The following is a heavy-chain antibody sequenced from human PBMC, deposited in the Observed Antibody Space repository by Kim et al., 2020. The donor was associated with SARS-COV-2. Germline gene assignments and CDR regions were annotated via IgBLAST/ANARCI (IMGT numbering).Heavy chain of an antibody. Sequence: GGSLRLSCAASGFTFSSYAMSWVRQAPGKGLEWVSAISGSGGSTYYADSVQGRFTISRDNSKNTLYLRMNSLRAEDTAVYYCAKFTGPPDIVVVVAAAPFWCDPWGQGTLVTVSS. J-gene: IGHJ5*02. CDR1: GFTFSSYA. CDR3: AKFTGPPDIVVVVAAAPFWCDP. D-gene: IGHD2-15*01. V-gene: IGHV3-23*01. CDR2: ISGSGGST.